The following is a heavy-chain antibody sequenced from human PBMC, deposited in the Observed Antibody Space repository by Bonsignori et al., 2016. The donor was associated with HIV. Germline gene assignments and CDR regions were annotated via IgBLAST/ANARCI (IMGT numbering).Heavy chain of an antibody. CDR2: IYQSGNT. J-gene: IGHJ4*02. V-gene: IGHV4-34*01. Sequence: WIRQPPGKGLEWIGDIYQSGNTNYNPSLKSRVAISVDTSMNQFSLKLSSVTAADTAVYYCARGYCSGGSCQLFDYWGQGTLVTVSS. D-gene: IGHD2-15*01. CDR3: ARGYCSGGSCQLFDY.